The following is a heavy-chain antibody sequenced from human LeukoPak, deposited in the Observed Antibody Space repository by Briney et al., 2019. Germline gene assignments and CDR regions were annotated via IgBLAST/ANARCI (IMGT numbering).Heavy chain of an antibody. CDR1: GYTFTSYY. CDR2: INPDTGGA. J-gene: IGHJ4*02. D-gene: IGHD5-18*01. CDR3: ARGEELWFDY. Sequence: ASVKVSCKASGYTFTSYYIHWVRQAPGQGLEWVGLINPDTGGAKYAQKFQGRVTMTRDTSISTAYMELSRLTSGDTAVYFCARGEELWFDYWGQGTLVTVSS. V-gene: IGHV1-2*02.